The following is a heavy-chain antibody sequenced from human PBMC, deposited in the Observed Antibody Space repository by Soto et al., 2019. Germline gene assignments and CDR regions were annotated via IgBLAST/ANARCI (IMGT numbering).Heavy chain of an antibody. CDR3: ARDCRGGGCASDHRFYDGMDV. CDR1: GGTFSKYK. Sequence: QVQLVQSGAEVKKPGSSVRVSCKASGGTFSKYKITWVRQAPGQGLEWMGRIIPVFGTANYAQKFQGSVSITGGESTITAYMGVCSLRSDVTVVYYCARDCRGGGCASDHRFYDGMDVWGEGTTVTVCS. D-gene: IGHD2-15*01. V-gene: IGHV1-69*15. J-gene: IGHJ6*04. CDR2: IIPVFGTA.